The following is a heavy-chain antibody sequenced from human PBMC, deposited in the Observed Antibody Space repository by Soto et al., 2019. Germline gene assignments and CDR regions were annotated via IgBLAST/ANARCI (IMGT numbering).Heavy chain of an antibody. Sequence: SETLSLTCTVSGGSISSGGYYWSWIRQHPGKGLEWIGYIYYRGSTYYNPSLKSRVTTSVDTSKNQFSLKLSSVTAADTAVYYCARGGPLGNGAFDIWGQGTMVTVSS. D-gene: IGHD2-8*01. CDR2: IYYRGST. V-gene: IGHV4-31*03. J-gene: IGHJ3*02. CDR3: ARGGPLGNGAFDI. CDR1: GGSISSGGYY.